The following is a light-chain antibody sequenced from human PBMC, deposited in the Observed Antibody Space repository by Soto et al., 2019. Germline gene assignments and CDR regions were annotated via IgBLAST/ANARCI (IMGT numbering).Light chain of an antibody. Sequence: QSVLTQPPSASGTPGQTITISCSGSSSNIGNNTFKWYQQLPGTAPKLLIYSNSQRPSGVPDRFSGSKSGTSASLAISGLQSEDEATYYCAAWDESPVAHVVFGGGTKLTVL. V-gene: IGLV1-44*01. CDR2: SNS. CDR3: AAWDESPVAHVV. J-gene: IGLJ2*01. CDR1: SSNIGNNT.